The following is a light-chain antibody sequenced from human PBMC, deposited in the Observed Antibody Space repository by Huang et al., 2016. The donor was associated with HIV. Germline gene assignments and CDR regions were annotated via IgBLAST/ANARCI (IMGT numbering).Light chain of an antibody. V-gene: IGKV3-15*01. CDR2: GAS. J-gene: IGKJ5*01. CDR3: QQYNNWPPVT. CDR1: ESVGRT. Sequence: ETVMTQSPATLSVSPGERVTLSCRARESVGRTLAWYQQKPGQVPRLLIYGASTRATGIPARFSGRGSGTEFTLTISSLQSEDFAVYYCQQYNNWPPVTFGQGTRLEIK.